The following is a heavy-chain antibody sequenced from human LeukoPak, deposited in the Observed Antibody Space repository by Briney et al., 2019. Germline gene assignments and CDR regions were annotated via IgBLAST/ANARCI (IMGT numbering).Heavy chain of an antibody. V-gene: IGHV3-30*03. Sequence: PGRSLRLSCAAPGFIFSHYDMHWVRQAPGKGLEWVAVISFDGSNEYYADSVKGRFTISRGNTKNTLYLQVNSLRAEDTAVYYCARGVPNWNDELFGMDVWGQGTTVTVSS. CDR1: GFIFSHYD. J-gene: IGHJ6*02. CDR2: ISFDGSNE. D-gene: IGHD1-1*01. CDR3: ARGVPNWNDELFGMDV.